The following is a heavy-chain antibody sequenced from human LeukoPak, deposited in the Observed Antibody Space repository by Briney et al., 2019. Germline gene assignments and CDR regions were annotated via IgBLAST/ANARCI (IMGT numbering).Heavy chain of an antibody. CDR3: ATSARTYIGSSLDY. Sequence: GGSLRLSCAASGFTLSSYNMKWVRQAPGKGLEWVSSISWRNIDIEYADSVKGRFTISRDNAKNTLYLQMNSLRAEDTALYYCATSARTYIGSSLDYWGQGTLVTVSS. D-gene: IGHD2-15*01. V-gene: IGHV3-21*01. CDR1: GFTLSSYN. J-gene: IGHJ4*02. CDR2: ISWRNIDI.